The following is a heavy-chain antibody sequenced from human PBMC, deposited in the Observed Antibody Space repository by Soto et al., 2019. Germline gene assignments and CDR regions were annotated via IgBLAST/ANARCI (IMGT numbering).Heavy chain of an antibody. V-gene: IGHV3-23*01. J-gene: IGHJ4*02. CDR1: RFAFRSYA. CDR2: ISGSGGST. CDR3: AKDDIVGTRSAYFEY. D-gene: IGHD1-26*01. Sequence: PGESLRLPLASSRFAFRSYAMNWVRQSRAKGLEWVSVISGSGGSTLYADSVKGRFTISRDNSKNTLYLQMNSLRAEDTAVYYCAKDDIVGTRSAYFEYWGQGNLVTVSS.